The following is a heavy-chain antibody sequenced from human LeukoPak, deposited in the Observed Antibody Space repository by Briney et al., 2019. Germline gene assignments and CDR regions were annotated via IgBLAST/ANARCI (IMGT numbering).Heavy chain of an antibody. D-gene: IGHD3-3*01. J-gene: IGHJ5*02. CDR1: GFTFSSYA. CDR3: AKGYDFWSGPPTWFDP. Sequence: GRSLRLSCAASGFTFSSYAMSWVRQAPDKGLEWVAFIQYDGSNEYYADSVKGRFTISRDNSKNTLYLQMNSLRAEDTAVYYCAKGYDFWSGPPTWFDPWGQGTLVTVSS. CDR2: IQYDGSNE. V-gene: IGHV3-30*02.